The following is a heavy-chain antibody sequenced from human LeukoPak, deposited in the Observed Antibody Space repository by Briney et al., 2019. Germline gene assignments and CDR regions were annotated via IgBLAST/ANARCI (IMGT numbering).Heavy chain of an antibody. J-gene: IGHJ5*02. CDR3: ARGSYDILTGYYTGIDP. V-gene: IGHV3-21*01. CDR2: ISSSSSYI. CDR1: GFTFSSNS. D-gene: IGHD3-9*01. Sequence: GGSLRLSCAAFGFTFSSNSMYWVRQAPGKGLEWVSSISSSSSYIYYADSVKGRFTISRDNAKNSLYLQMNSLRAEDTAVYYCARGSYDILTGYYTGIDPWGQGTLVTVSS.